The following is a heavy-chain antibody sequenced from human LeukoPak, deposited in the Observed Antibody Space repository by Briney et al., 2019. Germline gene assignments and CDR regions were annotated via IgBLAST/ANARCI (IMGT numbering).Heavy chain of an antibody. J-gene: IGHJ4*02. Sequence: GGSLRLSCSASGFTFSNYAVLWVRQAPGKGLEYVSVITSNGESTDYADSVKGRFTISRDNSKITLYLQMSSLRTEDTAVYYCVKGGATVLDYFDYWGQGTLVTVSS. CDR3: VKGGATVLDYFDY. CDR2: ITSNGEST. CDR1: GFTFSNYA. V-gene: IGHV3-64D*06. D-gene: IGHD1-26*01.